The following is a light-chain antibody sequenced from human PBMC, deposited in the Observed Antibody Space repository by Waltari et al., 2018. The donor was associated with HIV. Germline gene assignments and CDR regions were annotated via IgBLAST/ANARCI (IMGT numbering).Light chain of an antibody. J-gene: IGLJ2*01. V-gene: IGLV8-61*01. CDR3: VLSLAGSNMF. Sequence: QTVVTQEPSFSVSPGETVTLTCGLKSGSVSTNNYPSWYQQTPSQAPRTLIYGTSYRSSGVPGRVSGSILGNKAALTITGAQAEDECDYYCVLSLAGSNMFFGGGTKLAV. CDR1: SGSVSTNNY. CDR2: GTS.